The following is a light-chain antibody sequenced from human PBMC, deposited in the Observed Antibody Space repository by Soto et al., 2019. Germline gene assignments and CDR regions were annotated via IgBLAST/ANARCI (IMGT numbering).Light chain of an antibody. V-gene: IGKV1-39*01. Sequence: DIQWTQLPSSLSASVGDRVTITCRASQRIDIYLHWYHQKKGKAPKILINAASNLQAGVPSRFSGSRSGTDVSLTISSLLPAEFAADYCRQRYNSPVTFGQGTKVDIK. CDR2: AAS. CDR1: QRIDIY. CDR3: RQRYNSPVT. J-gene: IGKJ1*01.